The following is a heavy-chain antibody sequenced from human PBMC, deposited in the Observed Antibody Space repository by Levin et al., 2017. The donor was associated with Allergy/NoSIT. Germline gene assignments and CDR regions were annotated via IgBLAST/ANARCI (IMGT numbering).Heavy chain of an antibody. CDR2: IVAFLGIT. CDR1: GGTFSGHT. D-gene: IGHD3-22*01. CDR3: ARDAENSGYYSFDS. V-gene: IGHV1-69*02. Sequence: SVKVSCKASGGTFSGHTIFWVRQAPGQGLEGMGRIVAFLGITNYAQKFQGRVTISADRSTSTAYIELSSLGYEDTAIYYCARDAENSGYYSFDSWGLGTLVTVSS. J-gene: IGHJ4*02.